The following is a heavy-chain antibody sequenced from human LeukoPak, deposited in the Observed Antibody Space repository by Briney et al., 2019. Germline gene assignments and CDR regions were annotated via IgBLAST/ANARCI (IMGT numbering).Heavy chain of an antibody. D-gene: IGHD3-9*01. V-gene: IGHV3-21*01. CDR2: ISSSSSYI. CDR1: GFTFSSYS. Sequence: PGGSLRLSCAASGFTFSSYSMNWVRQAPGKGLEWVSSISSSSSYIYYADSVKGRFTISRDNAKNSLYLQMNSLRAEDTAVYYCAVPQGLRYFDWSTHWKNWFDPWGQGTLVTVSS. CDR3: AVPQGLRYFDWSTHWKNWFDP. J-gene: IGHJ5*02.